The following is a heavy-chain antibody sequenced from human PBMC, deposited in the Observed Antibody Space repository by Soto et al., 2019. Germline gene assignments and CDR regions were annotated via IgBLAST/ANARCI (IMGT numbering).Heavy chain of an antibody. D-gene: IGHD2-2*02. CDR2: IYYSGST. V-gene: IGHV4-39*01. Sequence: SETLSLTCTVSGGSISRSTYYWGWIRQPPGKGLEWIGSIYYSGSTYYRPSLKSRVTISVDTSKNQFSLKLSSVTAADTAVYYCARQVQAAIRLGWFDPWGQGTLVTVSS. CDR3: ARQVQAAIRLGWFDP. CDR1: GGSISRSTYY. J-gene: IGHJ5*02.